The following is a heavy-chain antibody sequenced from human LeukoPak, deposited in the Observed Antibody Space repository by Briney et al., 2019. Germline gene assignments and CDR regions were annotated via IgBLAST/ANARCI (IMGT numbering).Heavy chain of an antibody. D-gene: IGHD1-1*01. V-gene: IGHV3-23*01. CDR2: VGDSGEPT. Sequence: PSETLSLTCGVSGGSIRSTNWWSGVRQAPGKGLEWVSVVGDSGEPTYYADSVQGRFTFSRDNSKNTLYLQMDSLRAEDTAVYYCAKDMVDWNRGALDIWGQGTMVTVSS. J-gene: IGHJ3*02. CDR3: AKDMVDWNRGALDI. CDR1: GGSIRSTN.